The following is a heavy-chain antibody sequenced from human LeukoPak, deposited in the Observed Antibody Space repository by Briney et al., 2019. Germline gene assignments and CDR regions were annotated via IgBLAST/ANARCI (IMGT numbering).Heavy chain of an antibody. CDR3: ARPGIAAAGTYAFDI. J-gene: IGHJ3*02. CDR2: IYPGDSDT. CDR1: GSIFTSYW. V-gene: IGHV5-51*01. D-gene: IGHD6-13*01. Sequence: GASLQISGQGSGSIFTSYWIGWVRQVHGKGVEGMGIIYPGDSDTRYSPSFQGQVTISADKSISTAYLQWSSLKASDTAMYYCARPGIAAAGTYAFDIWGQGTMVTVSS.